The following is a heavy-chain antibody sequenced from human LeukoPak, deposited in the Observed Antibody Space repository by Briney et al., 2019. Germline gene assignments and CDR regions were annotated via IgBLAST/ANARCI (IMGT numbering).Heavy chain of an antibody. CDR1: GFAFSSYG. CDR2: ISSSSSYI. Sequence: GALRLSCAASGFAFSSYGINWVRQGPGKGLEWVSSISSSSSYIYYADSVKGRFTISRHNAKNSLYLQMNSLRVEDTAVYYCARVSSSWHYFDYWGQGTLVTVSS. J-gene: IGHJ4*02. CDR3: ARVSSSWHYFDY. D-gene: IGHD6-13*01. V-gene: IGHV3-21*01.